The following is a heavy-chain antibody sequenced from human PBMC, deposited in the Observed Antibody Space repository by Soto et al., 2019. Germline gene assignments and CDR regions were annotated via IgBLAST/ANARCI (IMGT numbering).Heavy chain of an antibody. CDR3: ARRSCSGGSCFFDY. Sequence: SETLSLTCTVSGGSISSGDYYLSWIRQPPGKGLEWIGYIYYSGSTYYNPSLKSRVTISVDTSKNQFSLKLSSVTAAGTAVYYCARRSCSGGSCFFDYWGQGTLVTVSS. CDR2: IYYSGST. D-gene: IGHD2-15*01. V-gene: IGHV4-30-4*01. J-gene: IGHJ4*02. CDR1: GGSISSGDYY.